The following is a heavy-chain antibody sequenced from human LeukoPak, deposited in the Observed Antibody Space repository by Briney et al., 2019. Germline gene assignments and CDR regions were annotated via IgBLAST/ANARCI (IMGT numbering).Heavy chain of an antibody. CDR2: HYSGSTT. CDR3: ARLPAYYYVMDV. J-gene: IGHJ6*02. Sequence: PGGSLRLSCAASGFTVSANYMNWVRQAPGKGLEWVSVHYSGSTTYYADSVKGRFTISRDNSKNTLYLQMNSLRAEDTAVYYCARLPAYYYVMDVGGQGTTVTVSS. V-gene: IGHV3-66*04. CDR1: GFTVSANY.